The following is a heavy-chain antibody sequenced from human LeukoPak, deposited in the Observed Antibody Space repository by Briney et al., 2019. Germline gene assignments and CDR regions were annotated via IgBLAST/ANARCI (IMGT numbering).Heavy chain of an antibody. V-gene: IGHV3-21*01. CDR1: EFTFSSYS. D-gene: IGHD3-9*01. Sequence: PGGSLRLSCAASEFTFSSYSMNWVRQAPGKGLEWASSISRSSSYIYYADSLKGRFTISRDNAKNSLYLQMNSLRAEDTAVYYCASGNAYLDWLRDWGQGTLVTVSS. CDR3: ASGNAYLDWLRD. CDR2: ISRSSSYI. J-gene: IGHJ4*02.